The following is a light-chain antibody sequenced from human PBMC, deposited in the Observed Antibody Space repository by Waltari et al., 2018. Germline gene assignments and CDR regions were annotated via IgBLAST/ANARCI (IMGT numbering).Light chain of an antibody. CDR2: QKN. V-gene: IGLV1-47*01. Sequence: SVLTQPPSASGTPGQTVTIPCSGSSSNIGGNFVYWYQQLPGMAPPLLNYQKNQRPSGVPTRFSGSTSGTSASPAISGLRSDDEAEYYCAAWDDNLTGPLFGGGTKVTVL. CDR1: SSNIGGNF. CDR3: AAWDDNLTGPL. J-gene: IGLJ3*02.